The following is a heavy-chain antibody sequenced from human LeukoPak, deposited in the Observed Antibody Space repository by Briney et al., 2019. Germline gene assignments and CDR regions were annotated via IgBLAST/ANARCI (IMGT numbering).Heavy chain of an antibody. D-gene: IGHD6-19*01. J-gene: IGHJ3*01. CDR1: GGSISSYY. Sequence: SETLSLTCTVSGGSISSYYWSWIRQPPGKGLEWIGYTYYSGSTNYNPSLKSRVTISVDTSKNQFSLKLSSVTAADTAVYYCARVSYSSGWYGDAFDVWGQGTMVTVSS. CDR3: ARVSYSSGWYGDAFDV. V-gene: IGHV4-59*01. CDR2: TYYSGST.